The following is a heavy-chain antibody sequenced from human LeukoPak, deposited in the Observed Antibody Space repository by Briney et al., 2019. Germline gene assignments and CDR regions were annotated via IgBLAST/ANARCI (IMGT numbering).Heavy chain of an antibody. CDR1: GFTVSSNY. D-gene: IGHD6-13*01. Sequence: PGGSLRLSCAASGFTVSSNYMSWVRQAPGKGLEWVSVIYSGGSTYYADSVKGRFTISRDNAKNSLYLQMNSLRAEDTAFYYCATDQYSSNWYYFDYWGQGTLVTVSS. CDR2: IYSGGST. J-gene: IGHJ4*02. CDR3: ATDQYSSNWYYFDY. V-gene: IGHV3-53*01.